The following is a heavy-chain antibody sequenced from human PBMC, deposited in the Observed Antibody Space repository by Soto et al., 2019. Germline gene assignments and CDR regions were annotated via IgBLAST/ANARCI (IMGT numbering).Heavy chain of an antibody. V-gene: IGHV1-24*01. CDR1: GYTLTELS. D-gene: IGHD1-1*01. Sequence: ASVKVSCKVPGYTLTELSIHWVRQAPGKGLEWMGGFDPEDGQTVYVQKFQGRVTMTEDTSTDTAYMQLSSLRSEDTAVYYCARDVQAADHWGKGTLVTVSS. CDR2: FDPEDGQT. CDR3: ARDVQAADH. J-gene: IGHJ5*02.